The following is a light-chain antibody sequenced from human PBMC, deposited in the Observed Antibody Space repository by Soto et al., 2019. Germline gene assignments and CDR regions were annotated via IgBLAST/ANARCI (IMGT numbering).Light chain of an antibody. Sequence: DILLTQSPATLSSSAGERATLSCEASQSVSSYLTWYQQKPGQAPRLLIYDASTRDTGLPSRFSGSGSGTDFTPTISRLQPDDFAVYYRQQRSNPLTFGQGTKVDIK. CDR3: QQRSNPLT. CDR1: QSVSSY. J-gene: IGKJ4*01. CDR2: DAS. V-gene: IGKV3-11*01.